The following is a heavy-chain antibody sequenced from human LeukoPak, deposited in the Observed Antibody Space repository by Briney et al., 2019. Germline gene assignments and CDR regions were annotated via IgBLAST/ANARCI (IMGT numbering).Heavy chain of an antibody. D-gene: IGHD6-19*01. J-gene: IGHJ4*02. CDR2: INNSGRT. V-gene: IGHV4-34*01. CDR1: GGSFSGYY. CDR3: ARRGYSSGWYYFDY. Sequence: PSETLSLTCAVSGGSFSGYYWSWVRQPPGKGLEWIGEINNSGRTNYNPSLKSRVTMSVDASKNQFSLKLNSVTAADTAVYYCARRGYSSGWYYFDYWGQGTLVTVSS.